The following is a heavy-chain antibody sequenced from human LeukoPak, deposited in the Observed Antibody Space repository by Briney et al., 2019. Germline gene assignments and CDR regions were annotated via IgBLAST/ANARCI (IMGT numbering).Heavy chain of an antibody. CDR2: ISSSSSYI. J-gene: IGHJ4*02. CDR3: ASFSSSRVGY. D-gene: IGHD6-6*01. CDR1: EFTFSSYS. V-gene: IGHV3-21*01. Sequence: GGSLRLSCAASEFTFSSYSMNWVRQASGKGLEWVSSISSSSSYIYYADSVKDRFTISRDNAKNSLYLQMNSLRAEDTAVYYCASFSSSRVGYWGQGTLVIVSS.